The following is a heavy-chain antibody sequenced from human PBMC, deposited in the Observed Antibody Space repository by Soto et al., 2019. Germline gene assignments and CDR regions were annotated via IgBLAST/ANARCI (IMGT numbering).Heavy chain of an antibody. CDR2: IIPMYGPA. Sequence: SVKVSCKASGGTFISYAISWVRQAPGQGLERMGGIIPMYGPADYVQKFSGRVTITADQSTTTVYMELRGLTSEDTAVYYCAVGGGLNFRPRYYFELWGQGTLVTVSS. J-gene: IGHJ4*01. D-gene: IGHD3-16*01. CDR1: GGTFISYA. V-gene: IGHV1-69*13. CDR3: AVGGGLNFRPRYYFEL.